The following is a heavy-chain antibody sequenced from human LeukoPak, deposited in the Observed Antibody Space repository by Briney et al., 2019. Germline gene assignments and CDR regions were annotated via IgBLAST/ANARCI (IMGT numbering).Heavy chain of an antibody. J-gene: IGHJ4*02. D-gene: IGHD6-19*01. CDR2: IDWNGSNS. V-gene: IGHV3-43D*03. Sequence: GGSLRLSCAASGFTFDDYAMHWVRQAPGKGLEWVSLIDWNGSNSYYADSVKGRFTISRDNTKNSLYLQMNSLRAEDTAFYYCAKDSSGRRHFDYWGQGTLVTVSS. CDR3: AKDSSGRRHFDY. CDR1: GFTFDDYA.